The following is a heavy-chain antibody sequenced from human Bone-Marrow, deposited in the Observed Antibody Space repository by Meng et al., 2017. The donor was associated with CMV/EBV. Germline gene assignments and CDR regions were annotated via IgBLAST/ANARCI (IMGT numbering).Heavy chain of an antibody. CDR3: ARSLSLQRITIFGVVTPRFGYGRDV. V-gene: IGHV3-30*04. D-gene: IGHD3-3*01. J-gene: IGHJ6*02. CDR2: ISYDGSNK. Sequence: GESLKISCAASGFTFSSYAMHWVRQAPGKGLEWVAVISYDGSNKYYADSVKGRFTISRDNSKNTLYLQMNSLRAEDTAVYYCARSLSLQRITIFGVVTPRFGYGRDVWGQGTTVTVSS. CDR1: GFTFSSYA.